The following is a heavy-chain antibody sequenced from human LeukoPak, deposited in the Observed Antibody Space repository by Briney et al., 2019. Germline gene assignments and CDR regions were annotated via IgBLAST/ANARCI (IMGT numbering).Heavy chain of an antibody. CDR3: ARVKQGSGSYYVFAYYYYYMDV. Sequence: SETLSLTCAVSGGSISSSNWWSWVRQPPGKGLEWIGEIYHSGSTNCNPSLKSRVTISVDKSKNQFSLKLCSVTAADTAVYYCARVKQGSGSYYVFAYYYYYMDVWGKGTTVTVSS. CDR1: GGSISSSNW. CDR2: IYHSGST. J-gene: IGHJ6*03. V-gene: IGHV4-4*02. D-gene: IGHD1-26*01.